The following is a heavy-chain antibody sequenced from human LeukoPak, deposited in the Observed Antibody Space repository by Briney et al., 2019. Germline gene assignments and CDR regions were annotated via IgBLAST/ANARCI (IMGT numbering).Heavy chain of an antibody. CDR1: GYTFTSYG. D-gene: IGHD6-13*01. V-gene: IGHV1-18*01. CDR2: ISAYNGNT. Sequence: GSVKVSCKASGYTFTSYGISWVRQAPGQGLEWMGWISAYNGNTNYAQKLQGRVTMTTDTSTSTAYMELRSLRSDDTAVYYCARDAEAAAGATTEYFQHWGQGTLVTVSS. J-gene: IGHJ1*01. CDR3: ARDAEAAAGATTEYFQH.